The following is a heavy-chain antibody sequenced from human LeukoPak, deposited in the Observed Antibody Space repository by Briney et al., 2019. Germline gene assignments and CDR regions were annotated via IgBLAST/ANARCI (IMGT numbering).Heavy chain of an antibody. CDR1: GGSISSGSYY. CDR3: ARGSLRISDI. V-gene: IGHV4-61*02. Sequence: PSQTLSLTCTVSGGSISSGSYYWSWIRQPAGKGLEWIGRIYTSGSTNYNPSLKSRVTISVDTSKNQFSLKLSSVTAADTAVYYCARGSLRISDIWGQGTMVTGSS. J-gene: IGHJ3*02. CDR2: IYTSGST. D-gene: IGHD3-16*01.